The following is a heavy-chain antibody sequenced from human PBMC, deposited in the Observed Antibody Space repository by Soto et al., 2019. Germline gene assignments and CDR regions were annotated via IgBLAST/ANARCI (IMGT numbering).Heavy chain of an antibody. CDR1: GFTFSSYA. Sequence: GGSLRLSCAASGFTFSSYAMHRVRQAPGKGLEWVAVISYDGSNKYYADSVKGRFTISRDNSKNTLYLQMNSLRAEDTAVYYCARDRRATIFGVVTRYGMDVWGQGTTVTVSS. D-gene: IGHD3-3*01. CDR2: ISYDGSNK. V-gene: IGHV3-30-3*01. J-gene: IGHJ6*02. CDR3: ARDRRATIFGVVTRYGMDV.